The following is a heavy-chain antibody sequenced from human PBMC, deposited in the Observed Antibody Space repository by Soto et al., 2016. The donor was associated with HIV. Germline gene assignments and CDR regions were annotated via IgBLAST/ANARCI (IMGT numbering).Heavy chain of an antibody. V-gene: IGHV1-2*02. CDR2: SNPKSGAS. CDR1: GYTFTDYY. CDR3: ARDRKMTTVTTSGLFGLDV. D-gene: IGHD4-17*01. J-gene: IGHJ6*02. Sequence: QVQLVQSAAELKNPGASLKVSCKTSGYTFTDYYILWVRQAPGQGLEWMAWSNPKSGASKSAQRFQGRVTMTRDTSISTAYMELHSLESDDTAEYYCARDRKMTTVTTSGLFGLDVWGQGTTVTVSS.